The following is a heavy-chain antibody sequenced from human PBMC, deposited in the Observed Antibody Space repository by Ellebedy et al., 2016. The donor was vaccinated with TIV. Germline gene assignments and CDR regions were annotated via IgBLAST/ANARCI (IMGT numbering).Heavy chain of an antibody. CDR1: GYTFTNNA. V-gene: IGHV1-3*01. J-gene: IGHJ4*02. CDR3: ARDRDWALDY. D-gene: IGHD3-9*01. CDR2: INRGNDNT. Sequence: AASVKVSCKASGYTFTNNAMHLVRQAPGQRLEWMGWINRGNDNTKYSQKFQGRVTITRDTSASTAYMELSSLRSEDTAVYYCARDRDWALDYWGQGTLVTVSS.